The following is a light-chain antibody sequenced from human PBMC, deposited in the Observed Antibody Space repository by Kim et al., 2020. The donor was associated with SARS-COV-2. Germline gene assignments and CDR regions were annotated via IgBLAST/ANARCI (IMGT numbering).Light chain of an antibody. Sequence: EIVMTQSPATLSVSPGERATLSCRASQSVNSNLAWYQQKPGQAPRLLMYGASTRATGIPARFSGSGSGTEFTLTISSLQSEDFAVYYCQQYNYWYTFGQGTKLEI. CDR1: QSVNSN. V-gene: IGKV3-15*01. J-gene: IGKJ2*01. CDR2: GAS. CDR3: QQYNYWYT.